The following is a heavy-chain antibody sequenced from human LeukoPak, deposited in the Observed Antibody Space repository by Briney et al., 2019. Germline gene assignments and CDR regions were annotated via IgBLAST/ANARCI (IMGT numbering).Heavy chain of an antibody. J-gene: IGHJ6*02. D-gene: IGHD3-22*01. CDR2: ISSNGGST. Sequence: AGGSLRLSCAASGFTFSSYAMHWVRQAPGKGLEYVSAISSNGGSTYYANSVKGRFTIPRDNSKNTLYLQMGSLRAEDMAVYYCARADSSGYYSYYGMDVWGQGTTVTVSS. CDR1: GFTFSSYA. V-gene: IGHV3-64*01. CDR3: ARADSSGYYSYYGMDV.